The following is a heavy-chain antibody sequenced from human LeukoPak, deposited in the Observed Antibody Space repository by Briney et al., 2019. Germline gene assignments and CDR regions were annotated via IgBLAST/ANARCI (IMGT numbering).Heavy chain of an antibody. CDR3: ARSPDNRYSSGWYSSDYYYGMDV. CDR2: IYYSGTT. V-gene: IGHV4-59*12. J-gene: IGHJ6*02. D-gene: IGHD6-19*01. CDR1: GGSISSYY. Sequence: SETLSLTCTVSGGSISSYYWSWIRQPPGKGLEWIGYIYYSGTTNYNPSLKSRVTISVDTSKNQFSLKLSSVTAADTAVYYCARSPDNRYSSGWYSSDYYYGMDVWGQGTTVTVSS.